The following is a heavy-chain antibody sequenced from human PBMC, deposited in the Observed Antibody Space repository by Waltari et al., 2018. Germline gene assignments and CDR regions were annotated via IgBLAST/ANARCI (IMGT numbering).Heavy chain of an antibody. J-gene: IGHJ4*02. Sequence: QVQLQQWGAGLLKHSEPLSLTCAVYGASFSNYYCNWIRQSPGKGLEWIGEVNHSGTTNYNPSLKSRVTISLDTSKNQFSLKLTSVTAADTAVYYCATTRGYELLSSFDFWGQGTLVTVSS. D-gene: IGHD3-10*01. V-gene: IGHV4-34*02. CDR3: ATTRGYELLSSFDF. CDR2: VNHSGTT. CDR1: GASFSNYY.